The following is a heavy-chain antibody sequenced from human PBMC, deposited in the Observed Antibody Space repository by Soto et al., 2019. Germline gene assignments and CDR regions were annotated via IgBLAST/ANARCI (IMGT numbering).Heavy chain of an antibody. V-gene: IGHV4-30-2*01. CDR2: IYHSGST. D-gene: IGHD6-19*01. Sequence: QLPLQESGSGLVKPSQTLSLTCAVSGGSISSGGYSWSWIRQPPGNGLEWIGYIYHSGSTYYNPSLKSRVTISVDRSKNQFSLKLSSVTAADTAVYYCARVIAVAGTSAWYFDLWGRGTLVTVSS. CDR3: ARVIAVAGTSAWYFDL. J-gene: IGHJ2*01. CDR1: GGSISSGGYS.